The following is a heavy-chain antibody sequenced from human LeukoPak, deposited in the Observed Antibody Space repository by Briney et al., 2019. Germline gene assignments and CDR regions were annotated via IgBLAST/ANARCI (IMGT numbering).Heavy chain of an antibody. CDR1: GGSISSYY. CDR2: IYYSGST. D-gene: IGHD2-2*01. Sequence: SETLSLTCTVSGGSISSYYCSWIRQPPGKGLEWIGYIYYSGSTNYNPSLKSRVTISVDTSKNQFSLKLSSVTAADTAVYYCARGHVVPAAKGEVDYYYYMDVWGKGTTVTVSS. V-gene: IGHV4-59*01. J-gene: IGHJ6*03. CDR3: ARGHVVPAAKGEVDYYYYMDV.